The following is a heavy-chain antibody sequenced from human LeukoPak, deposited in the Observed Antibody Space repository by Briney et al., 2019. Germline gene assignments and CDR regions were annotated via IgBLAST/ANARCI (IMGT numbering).Heavy chain of an antibody. CDR3: ARDHYYDSSGYPDY. CDR1: GYTFTSYG. J-gene: IGHJ4*02. Sequence: ASVNVSCKASGYTFTSYGISWVRQAPGQGLEWMGWISAYNGNTNYAQKLQGRVTMTTDTSTSTAYMELRSLRSDDTAVYYCARDHYYDSSGYPDYWGQGTLVTVSS. D-gene: IGHD3-22*01. CDR2: ISAYNGNT. V-gene: IGHV1-18*01.